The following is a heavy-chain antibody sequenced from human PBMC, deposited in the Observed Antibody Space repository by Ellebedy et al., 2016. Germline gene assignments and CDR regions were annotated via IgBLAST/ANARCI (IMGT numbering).Heavy chain of an antibody. D-gene: IGHD3-16*01. CDR2: ISSTGTDI. V-gene: IGHV3-21*01. CDR3: ARGVGGTSLNWFDP. CDR1: ASAFSGYT. Sequence: GESLKISCAASASAFSGYTMNWVRQAPGKGLEWVSSISSTGTDIFYADSVKGRFTISRDNAKNSVYLQMNSLRGEDTALYYCARGVGGTSLNWFDPWGQGTLVTVSS. J-gene: IGHJ5*02.